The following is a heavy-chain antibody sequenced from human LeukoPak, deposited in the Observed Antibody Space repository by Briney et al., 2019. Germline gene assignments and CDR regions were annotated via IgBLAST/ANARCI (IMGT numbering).Heavy chain of an antibody. CDR2: IYSGGST. Sequence: GGSLRLSCAASGFTVSSNYMSWVRQAPGKGLEWVSVIYSGGSTYYADSVKGRFTISRDNSKNTLYLQMNSLRAEDTAVYYCASLPYSSSSPFDYWGQGTLVTVSS. CDR3: ASLPYSSSSPFDY. CDR1: GFTVSSNY. D-gene: IGHD6-6*01. J-gene: IGHJ4*02. V-gene: IGHV3-53*01.